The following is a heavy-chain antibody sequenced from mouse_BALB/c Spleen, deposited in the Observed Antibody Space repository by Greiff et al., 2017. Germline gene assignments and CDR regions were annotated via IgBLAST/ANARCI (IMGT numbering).Heavy chain of an antibody. Sequence: EVQLQESGPGLVKPSQSLSLTCTVTGYSITSDYAWNWIRQFPGNKLEWMGYISYSGSTSYNPSLKSRISITRDTSKNQFFLQLKSVTTEDTATYYCAGGGGYYFDYWGQGTTLTVSS. J-gene: IGHJ2*01. CDR2: ISYSGST. CDR1: GYSITSDYA. V-gene: IGHV3-2*02. CDR3: AGGGGYYFDY.